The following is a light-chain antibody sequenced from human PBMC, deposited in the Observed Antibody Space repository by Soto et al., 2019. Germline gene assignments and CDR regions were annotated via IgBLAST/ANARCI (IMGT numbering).Light chain of an antibody. V-gene: IGLV1-40*01. CDR2: DNS. CDR3: QSYDHSRSGPV. Sequence: QSALTQPPSVSGAPGQRVTISCTGSTSNIGTNYDVYWYQHLPGRAPKLLTYDNSNRPSGVPDRFSVSKSGMSASLAITGLQAEDEAHCYCQSYDHSRSGPVFGTGTKVTVL. J-gene: IGLJ1*01. CDR1: TSNIGTNYD.